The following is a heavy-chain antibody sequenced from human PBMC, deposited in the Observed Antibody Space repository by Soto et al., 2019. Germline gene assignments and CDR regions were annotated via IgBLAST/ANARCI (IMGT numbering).Heavy chain of an antibody. CDR1: GYSFTRLD. D-gene: IGHD1-1*01. V-gene: IGHV1-8*01. CDR2: MQPSTGRT. J-gene: IGHJ4*02. Sequence: AAVKVSCKASGYSFTRLDSKWVRQTAGQGREWMGWMQPSTGRTGYAQKFQGRVTMTRHTSINTAYMELTNITSDDTAFYYCARGVSAGFDSWGQGTLVTVSS. CDR3: ARGVSAGFDS.